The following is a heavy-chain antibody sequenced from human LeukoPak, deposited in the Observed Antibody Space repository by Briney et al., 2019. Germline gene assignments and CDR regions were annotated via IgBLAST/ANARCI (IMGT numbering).Heavy chain of an antibody. V-gene: IGHV3-33*01. CDR2: ICDDGTYK. J-gene: IGHJ4*02. CDR1: GVTSSSYG. Sequence: GGSPRLSCAASGVTSSSYGMHWVRQAPGKGLEWVAVICDDGTYKYYADSVKGRFTISRDTSKNTLSLQMNSLRAEDTAVYYCVRPVDAYPQSAFGYWGQGTRVTVSS. D-gene: IGHD5-12*01. CDR3: VRPVDAYPQSAFGY.